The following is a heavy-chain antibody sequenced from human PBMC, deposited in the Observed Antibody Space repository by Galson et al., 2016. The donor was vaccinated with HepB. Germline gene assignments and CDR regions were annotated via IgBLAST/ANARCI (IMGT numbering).Heavy chain of an antibody. V-gene: IGHV3-23*01. CDR2: ISGSGGST. CDR3: ARCENYGDYGGVWYLDI. J-gene: IGHJ2*01. Sequence: SLRLSCAASGFTFASYDMSWVRQAPGKGLEWISSISGSGGSTFYTDSVTGRFTVSRDNSKNTLSLQMNSLRAEDSAVYYCARCENYGDYGGVWYLDIWGRGTLASVSS. CDR1: GFTFASYD. D-gene: IGHD4-17*01.